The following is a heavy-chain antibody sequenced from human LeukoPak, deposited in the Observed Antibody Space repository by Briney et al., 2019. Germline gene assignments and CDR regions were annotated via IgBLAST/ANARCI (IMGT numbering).Heavy chain of an antibody. J-gene: IGHJ4*02. CDR2: LTGSGGST. CDR3: AKRNYFGAGNYSFDF. D-gene: IGHD3-10*01. V-gene: IGHV3-23*01. CDR1: GFTFSNFG. Sequence: GGSLRLSCTASGFTFSNFGMSWVRQAPGEGLEWVSHLTGSGGSTYYAGSVKGRFTISRDNSKNTLYLQMNSLRAEDTAVYYCAKRNYFGAGNYSFDFWGQGTLVTVSS.